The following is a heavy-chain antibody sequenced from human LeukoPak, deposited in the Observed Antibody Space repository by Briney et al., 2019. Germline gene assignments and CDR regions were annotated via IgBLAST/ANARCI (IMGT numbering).Heavy chain of an antibody. Sequence: GGSLRLSCAASGFTFSSYAMSWVRQAPGKGLEWVSAISGSGGSTYYADSVKGRFTISRDNSKNTLYLQMNSLRTEDTAVYYCARALVGAPRRFDSWGQGTLVTVSS. CDR2: ISGSGGST. V-gene: IGHV3-23*01. CDR3: ARALVGAPRRFDS. D-gene: IGHD1-26*01. J-gene: IGHJ4*02. CDR1: GFTFSSYA.